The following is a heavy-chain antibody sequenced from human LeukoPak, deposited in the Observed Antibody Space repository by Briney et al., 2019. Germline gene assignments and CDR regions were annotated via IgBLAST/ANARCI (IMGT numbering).Heavy chain of an antibody. J-gene: IGHJ4*02. V-gene: IGHV3-23*01. Sequence: DPGGSLKLSCAASGFTFSGSAMHWVRQASGKGLEWVSAISGSGETTYYADSVKGRFIISRDNSKNTVYLQMNSLRAEDTAVYYCAKVGLREMKFDDWGQGTLVTVSS. D-gene: IGHD5-24*01. CDR1: GFTFSGSA. CDR2: ISGSGETT. CDR3: AKVGLREMKFDD.